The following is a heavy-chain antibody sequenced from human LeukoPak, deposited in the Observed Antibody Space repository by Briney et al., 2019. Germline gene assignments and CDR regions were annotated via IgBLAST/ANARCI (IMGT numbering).Heavy chain of an antibody. Sequence: PSETLSLTCTVSGGSISSYYWSWIRQPAGKGLEWIGRIYTSGSTNYNPSLKSRVTMSVDTSKNQFSLRLSSVTAADTAVYYCARDLGVAPRDYYYYMDVWGKGTTVTVSS. J-gene: IGHJ6*03. D-gene: IGHD2-21*01. CDR3: ARDLGVAPRDYYYYMDV. CDR1: GGSISSYY. CDR2: IYTSGST. V-gene: IGHV4-4*07.